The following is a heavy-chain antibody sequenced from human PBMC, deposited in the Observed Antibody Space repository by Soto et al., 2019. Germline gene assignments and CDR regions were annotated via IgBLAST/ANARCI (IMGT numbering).Heavy chain of an antibody. CDR3: ARGPSKYSSSAFEDY. J-gene: IGHJ4*02. V-gene: IGHV4-34*01. CDR2: INHSGST. CDR1: GGSFSGYY. D-gene: IGHD6-6*01. Sequence: QVQLQQWGAGLLKPSETLSLTCAVYGGSFSGYYWSWIRQPPGKGLEWIGEINHSGSTNYNPSLKSRLTISVDTSKNQFSLKLSSVTAADTAVYYCARGPSKYSSSAFEDYWGQGTLVTVSS.